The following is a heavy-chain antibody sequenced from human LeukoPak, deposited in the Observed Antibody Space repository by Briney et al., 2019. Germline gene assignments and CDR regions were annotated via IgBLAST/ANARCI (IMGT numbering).Heavy chain of an antibody. J-gene: IGHJ4*02. CDR3: ARRGRSKWLRPVYYFDY. Sequence: PSETLSLTCTVSGGSISSSSYYWGWIRQPPGKGLEWIGSIYYSGSTYYNPSLKSRVTISVDTSKNQFSLKLSSVTAADTAVYYCARRGRSKWLRPVYYFDYWGQGTLVTVSS. V-gene: IGHV4-39*07. CDR2: IYYSGST. CDR1: GGSISSSSYY. D-gene: IGHD3-22*01.